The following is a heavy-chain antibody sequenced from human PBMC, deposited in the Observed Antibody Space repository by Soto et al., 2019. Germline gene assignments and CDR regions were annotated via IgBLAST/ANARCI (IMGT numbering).Heavy chain of an antibody. Sequence: QVQLVQSGAEVKKPGSSVKVSCKASGGTFSSYTISWVRQAPGQGLEWMGRIIPILGIANYAQKFQGRVTITADKSTSTAYMELSSLRSEDTAVYYCARDYGGENRSSTSCRDYFDYWGQGTLVTVSS. CDR1: GGTFSSYT. CDR2: IIPILGIA. J-gene: IGHJ4*02. CDR3: ARDYGGENRSSTSCRDYFDY. V-gene: IGHV1-69*08. D-gene: IGHD2-2*01.